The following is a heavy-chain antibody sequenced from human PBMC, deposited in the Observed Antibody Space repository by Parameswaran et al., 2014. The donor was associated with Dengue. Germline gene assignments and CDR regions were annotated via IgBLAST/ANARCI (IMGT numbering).Heavy chain of an antibody. V-gene: IGHV1-2*02. Sequence: VRQAPGQGLEWMGWINPSSGGRNYAQNFQGRVTMTRDTSISTAYMELSRLTSDDTAVYYCARGVLPKQPIDYWGQGTVVTVSS. CDR2: INPSSGGR. D-gene: IGHD1/OR15-1a*01. CDR3: ARGVLPKQPIDY. J-gene: IGHJ4*02.